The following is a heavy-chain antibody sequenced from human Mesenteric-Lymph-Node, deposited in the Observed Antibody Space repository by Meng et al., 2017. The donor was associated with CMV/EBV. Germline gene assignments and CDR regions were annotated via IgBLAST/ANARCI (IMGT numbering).Heavy chain of an antibody. J-gene: IGHJ5*02. Sequence: KASGYTFPGNYMHWVRQAPGQGLEWMGWINPNSGGTNYAQKFQGRVTMTRDTSISTVYMELSRLRSDDTAVYYCARGGSSSWQKPNWFDPGGQGTLVTV. CDR1: GYTFPGNY. CDR2: INPNSGGT. D-gene: IGHD6-13*01. CDR3: ARGGSSSWQKPNWFDP. V-gene: IGHV1-2*02.